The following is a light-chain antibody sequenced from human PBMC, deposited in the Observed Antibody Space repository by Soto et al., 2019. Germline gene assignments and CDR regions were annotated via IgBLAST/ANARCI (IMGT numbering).Light chain of an antibody. CDR1: SSDVGGYNY. J-gene: IGLJ1*01. CDR2: EVS. Sequence: QSVLTQPPSASGSPGQSVTISCTGTSSDVGGYNYVSWYQHHPGKAPKFMISEVSNRPSGVSNRFSASKSGNTASLTISGLQGEDEADYYCSSYTSSNTLVFGTGTKVTVL. CDR3: SSYTSSNTLV. V-gene: IGLV2-14*01.